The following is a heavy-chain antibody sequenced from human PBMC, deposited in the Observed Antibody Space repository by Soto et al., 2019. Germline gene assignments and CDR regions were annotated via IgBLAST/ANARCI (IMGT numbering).Heavy chain of an antibody. CDR1: GFSLTSMGLC. V-gene: IGHV2-70*19. CDR3: ARMRVMSRRDSTPQNLNYY. Sequence: SGPTLVNPTQTLTLTCSFSGFSLTSMGLCVNWVRQSPGKALEWLAFIDWNDDKHYSTSLRTRLTISMGTSKNQVVLTMTNMDPVDTGTYYCARMRVMSRRDSTPQNLNYYRARRTLVTVSA. D-gene: IGHD1-7*01. J-gene: IGHJ4*02. CDR2: IDWNDDK.